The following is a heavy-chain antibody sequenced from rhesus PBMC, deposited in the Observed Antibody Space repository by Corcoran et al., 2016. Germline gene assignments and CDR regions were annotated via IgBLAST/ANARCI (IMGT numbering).Heavy chain of an antibody. J-gene: IGHJ4*01. Sequence: QVQLQESGPGLVKPSETLSLTCDVSGVSISSYWWTWFRQSPGKGIGWIGEINGNLGTIHDSPPLKSRVSISQDASKNQFSLKLSSVTAADTAVFYCARGGRAAGIIGDYWGQGVLVTVSS. CDR1: GVSISSYW. CDR2: INGNLGTI. V-gene: IGHV4-80*01. D-gene: IGHD6-25*01. CDR3: ARGGRAAGIIGDY.